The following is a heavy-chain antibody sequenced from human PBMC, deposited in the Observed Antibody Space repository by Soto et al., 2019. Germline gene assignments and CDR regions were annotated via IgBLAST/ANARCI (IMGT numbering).Heavy chain of an antibody. CDR2: ISAGNGNT. V-gene: IGHV1-3*01. CDR1: GYTYTSYA. CDR3: AGGEVWQRVARPLCEY. Sequence: QVQLVQSGAEVKKPGASVKVSCETSGYTYTSYAIHWVRQAPGQRPEWMGWISAGNGNTKYSETFLCRVTLPDSASALAAYMGLTCLTSEDTAGYFCAGGEVWQRVARPLCEYWGQGTLFTVSS. D-gene: IGHD6-6*01. J-gene: IGHJ4*02.